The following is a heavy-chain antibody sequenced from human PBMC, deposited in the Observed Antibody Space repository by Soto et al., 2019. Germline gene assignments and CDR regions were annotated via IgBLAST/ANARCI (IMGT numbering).Heavy chain of an antibody. CDR1: GFTFSNYG. V-gene: IGHV3-33*01. CDR3: ARVNRDEYGDYVAY. D-gene: IGHD4-17*01. Sequence: QVQLVESGGGVVQPGRSLRLACETSGFTFSNYGMHWVRQAPGKGLEWVAIIWYDGTNKFYADSVKGRFTISRDNSKNTLYLQMNSLRAEDTAVYYCARVNRDEYGDYVAYWGQGTLVTVSS. CDR2: IWYDGTNK. J-gene: IGHJ4*02.